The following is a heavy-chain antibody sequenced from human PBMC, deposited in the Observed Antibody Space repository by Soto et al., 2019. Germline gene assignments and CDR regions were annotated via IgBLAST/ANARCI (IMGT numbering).Heavy chain of an antibody. CDR3: AKDGDRDGNSWTDDAFDI. J-gene: IGHJ3*02. CDR2: ITGSGGNT. CDR1: GFTFSSYA. V-gene: IGHV3-23*01. D-gene: IGHD2-21*01. Sequence: EVQLLESGGGLVQPGGSLRVSCAASGFTFSSYAMSWVRQAPGKGLEWISMITGSGGNTYYADSVRGRFTISRDNSKNMLYLQMNSLRGEDTAVYYCAKDGDRDGNSWTDDAFDIWGQGTMVTVSS.